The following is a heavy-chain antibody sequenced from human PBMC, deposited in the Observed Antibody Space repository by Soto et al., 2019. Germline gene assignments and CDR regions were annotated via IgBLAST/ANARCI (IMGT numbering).Heavy chain of an antibody. Sequence: GGSLRLSCAASGFTFSTYSMNWVRQAPGKGLEWVSYISSSSSTIFYTDSVKGRFTVSRDNAKNSLYLQMNSLRAEDTAVYYCTRRDDNYAFDMWGQGTMVTVSS. CDR3: TRRDDNYAFDM. V-gene: IGHV3-48*01. CDR2: ISSSSSTI. CDR1: GFTFSTYS. J-gene: IGHJ3*02.